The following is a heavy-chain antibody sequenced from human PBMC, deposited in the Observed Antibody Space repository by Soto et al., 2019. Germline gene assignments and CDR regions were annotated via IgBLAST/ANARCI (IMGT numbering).Heavy chain of an antibody. D-gene: IGHD2-2*01. CDR2: IYHSGST. CDR3: ARVPDY. CDR1: GCSISSGGYS. V-gene: IGHV4-30-2*01. Sequence: SETLSLTCAVSGCSISSGGYSWSWVRQPPGKGLEWIGYIYHSGSTYYNPSLKSRVTISVDRSKNQFPLRLSSVTAADTAVYYCARVPDYWGQGILVTVSS. J-gene: IGHJ4*02.